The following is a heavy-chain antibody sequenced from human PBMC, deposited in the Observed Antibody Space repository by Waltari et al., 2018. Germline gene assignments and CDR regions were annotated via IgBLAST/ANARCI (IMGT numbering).Heavy chain of an antibody. V-gene: IGHV3-21*06. Sequence: EVQLVESGGGLVKPGGSVRLSCVGSGFSCGSYGLTWVSQAPGKGLVWISFISFNSAYRYYADSVKGRFTVSRDNAKNSVYLQIHSLRVDDTALYFCARDSVMRAEYELLHRDLDYWGQGALVTVSS. CDR1: GFSCGSYG. CDR2: ISFNSAYR. J-gene: IGHJ4*02. CDR3: ARDSVMRAEYELLHRDLDY. D-gene: IGHD2-2*01.